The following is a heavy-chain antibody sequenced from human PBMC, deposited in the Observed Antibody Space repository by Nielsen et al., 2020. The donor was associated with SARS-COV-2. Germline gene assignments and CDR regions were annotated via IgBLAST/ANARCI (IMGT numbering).Heavy chain of an antibody. Sequence: GESLKISCAASGFPFSSYWMHWVRQAPGKGLVWVSRINSDGSSTSYADSVKGRFTISRDNAKNTLYLQMNSLRAEDTAVYYCARVLSSGWDYYYYGMDVWGQGTTVTVSS. CDR3: ARVLSSGWDYYYYGMDV. CDR1: GFPFSSYW. J-gene: IGHJ6*02. CDR2: INSDGSST. V-gene: IGHV3-74*01. D-gene: IGHD6-19*01.